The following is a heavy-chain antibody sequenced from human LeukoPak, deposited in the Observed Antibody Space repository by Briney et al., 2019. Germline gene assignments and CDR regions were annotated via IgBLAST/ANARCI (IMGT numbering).Heavy chain of an antibody. CDR1: GGTFSSYA. CDR2: IIPIFGTA. V-gene: IGHV1-69*06. Sequence: ASVKVSCKASGGTFSSYAISWVRQAPGQGLEWMGGIIPIFGTANYAQKFQGRVTITADKSTSTAYMELSSLRSEDTAVYYCARDPKRGPYGGYVEGAFDIWGQGTMVTVSS. J-gene: IGHJ3*02. CDR3: ARDPKRGPYGGYVEGAFDI. D-gene: IGHD4-17*01.